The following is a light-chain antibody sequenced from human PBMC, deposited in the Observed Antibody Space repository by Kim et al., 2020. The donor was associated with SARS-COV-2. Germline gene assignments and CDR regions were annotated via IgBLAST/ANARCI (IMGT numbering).Light chain of an antibody. Sequence: APGERADPSCRASQSVSSNLAWYHQKPGQAPRLLIYGASTRATGIPARFSGSGSGTEFTLTISSLQSEDFAVYYCQQYNNWPPFTFGPGTKVDIK. J-gene: IGKJ3*01. V-gene: IGKV3-15*01. CDR2: GAS. CDR1: QSVSSN. CDR3: QQYNNWPPFT.